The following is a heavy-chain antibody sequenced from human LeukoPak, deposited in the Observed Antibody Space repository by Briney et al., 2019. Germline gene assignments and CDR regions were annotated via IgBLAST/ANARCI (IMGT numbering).Heavy chain of an antibody. D-gene: IGHD3-22*01. J-gene: IGHJ5*02. CDR2: IHPTGDST. V-gene: IGHV1-46*01. CDR1: GYTFTGYY. CDR3: ARDNSLDDNAWWFDP. Sequence: GASVKVSCKASGYTFTGYYMHWVRQAPGQGLEWMGLIHPTGDSTAYAQKFQGRVTMTRDMSTSTDYLELSSLRSEDTAIYYCARDNSLDDNAWWFDPWGQGTLVTVSS.